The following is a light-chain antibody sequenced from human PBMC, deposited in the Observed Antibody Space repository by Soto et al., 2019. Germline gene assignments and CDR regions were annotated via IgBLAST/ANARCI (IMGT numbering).Light chain of an antibody. J-gene: IGKJ5*01. V-gene: IGKV3-11*01. CDR2: DAS. Sequence: EIVLTHSQSTAAFAPVARPTLSRTSSQSVSSYLAWYQQKPGQAPRLLIYDASNRATGIPAMFSGSGSGTDFTLTISSLEPEDFAVYYCQKRSNWPINFGKGTQLEIK. CDR3: QKRSNWPIN. CDR1: QSVSSY.